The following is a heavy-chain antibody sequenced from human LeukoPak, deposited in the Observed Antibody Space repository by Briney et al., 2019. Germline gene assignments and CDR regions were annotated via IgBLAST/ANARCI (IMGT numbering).Heavy chain of an antibody. J-gene: IGHJ4*02. CDR2: ISSSRSYI. V-gene: IGHV3-21*01. CDR3: ARFIAAPYYFDY. Sequence: GGSLRLSCAASGFTFSSYSMNWVRQAPGKGLEWVSFISSSRSYIYYADSVKGRFTISRDNAKNSLYLQMNSLRAEDTAVYYCARFIAAPYYFDYWGRGTLVTISS. CDR1: GFTFSSYS. D-gene: IGHD6-13*01.